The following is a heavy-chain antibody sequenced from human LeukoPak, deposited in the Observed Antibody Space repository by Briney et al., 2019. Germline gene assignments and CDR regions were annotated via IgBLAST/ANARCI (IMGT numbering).Heavy chain of an antibody. CDR3: AKDSSTVTTYFDY. V-gene: IGHV3-30*18. CDR2: ISYDGSNK. D-gene: IGHD4-17*01. CDR1: GFTFSSYG. Sequence: GGSLRLSCAASGFTFSSYGMHWVRQAPGKGLEWVAVISYDGSNKYYADPVKGRFTISRDNSKNTLYLQMNSLRAEDTAVYYCAKDSSTVTTYFDYWGQGTLVTVSS. J-gene: IGHJ4*02.